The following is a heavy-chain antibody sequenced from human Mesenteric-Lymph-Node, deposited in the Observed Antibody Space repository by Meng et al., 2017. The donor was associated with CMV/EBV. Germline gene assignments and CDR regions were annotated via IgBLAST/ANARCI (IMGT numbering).Heavy chain of an antibody. J-gene: IGHJ4*02. Sequence: QGQLTQGGAGLLKPSGTLSLTCAVYGGSFSGYYWSWIRQPPGKGLEWIGEINHSGSTNYNPSLKSRVTISVDTSKNQFSLKLSSVTAADTAVYYCARHQRWLKSEGGFNYWGQGTLVTVSS. CDR2: INHSGST. CDR1: GGSFSGYY. D-gene: IGHD4-23*01. CDR3: ARHQRWLKSEGGFNY. V-gene: IGHV4-34*01.